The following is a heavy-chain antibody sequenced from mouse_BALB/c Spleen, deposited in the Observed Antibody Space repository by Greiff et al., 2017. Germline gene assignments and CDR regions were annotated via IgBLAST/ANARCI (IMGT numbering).Heavy chain of an antibody. Sequence: QVQLQQPGAELVKPGASVKLSCKASGYTFTSYWMHWVKQRPGQGLEWIGEINPSNGRTNYNEKFKSKATLTVDKSSSTAYMQLSSLTSEDSAVYYCARRDDWYFDVWGAGTTVTVSS. J-gene: IGHJ1*01. D-gene: IGHD3-3*01. CDR2: INPSNGRT. V-gene: IGHV1S81*02. CDR1: GYTFTSYW. CDR3: ARRDDWYFDV.